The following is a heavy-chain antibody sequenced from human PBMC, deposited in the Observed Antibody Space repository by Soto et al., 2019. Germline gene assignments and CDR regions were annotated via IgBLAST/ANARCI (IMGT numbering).Heavy chain of an antibody. CDR3: ARFLTYYYDSSGYVYAFDI. V-gene: IGHV1-8*01. J-gene: IGHJ3*02. CDR2: MNPNSGNT. CDR1: GYTFTSYH. Sequence: ASVTLSCTASGYTFTSYHINWVRQATGQGLEWMGWMNPNSGNTGYAQKFQGRVTMTRNTSISTAYMELSSLRSEDTAVYYCARFLTYYYDSSGYVYAFDIWGQGTMVTVS. D-gene: IGHD3-22*01.